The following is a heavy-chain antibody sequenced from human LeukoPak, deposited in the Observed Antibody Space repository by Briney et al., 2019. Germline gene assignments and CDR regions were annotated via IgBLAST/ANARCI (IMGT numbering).Heavy chain of an antibody. CDR3: AKDHLCNAFFPDY. CDR2: ISGHGDIT. CDR1: GFTFSSYA. Sequence: GGSLRLSCAASGFTFSSYAMSWVRQTPGKGLEWVSAISGHGDITYYRDSVKGRFTISRDNSRNTLYLQMNSVRVDDTAIYYCAKDHLCNAFFPDYWGQGALVTVSS. J-gene: IGHJ4*02. D-gene: IGHD2/OR15-2a*01. V-gene: IGHV3-23*01.